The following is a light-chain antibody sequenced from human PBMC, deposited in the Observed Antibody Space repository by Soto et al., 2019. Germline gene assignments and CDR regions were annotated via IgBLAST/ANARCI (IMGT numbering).Light chain of an antibody. J-gene: IGLJ3*02. CDR1: SSDVGGYNY. CDR3: SSYTSSSTYWV. V-gene: IGLV2-14*01. Sequence: QSLLTQPASVSGSPGQSITISCTGTSSDVGGYNYVSWYQQHPGKAPKLMIYEVSNRPSGVSNRFSGSKSGNTASLTISGLQAEDEADYYCSSYTSSSTYWVFGGGTKLTVL. CDR2: EVS.